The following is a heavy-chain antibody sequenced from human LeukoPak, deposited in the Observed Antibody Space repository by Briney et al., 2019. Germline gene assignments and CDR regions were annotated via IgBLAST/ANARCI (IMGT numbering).Heavy chain of an antibody. CDR3: ARDSIGGLELLLNYYYYYMDV. V-gene: IGHV1-18*01. J-gene: IGHJ6*03. Sequence: ASVKVSCKASGYTFTSYGTSWVRQAPGQGLEWMGWISAYNGNTNYAQKLQGRVTMTTDTSTSTAYMELRSLRSDDTAVYYCARDSIGGLELLLNYYYYYMDVWGKGTTVTVSS. CDR2: ISAYNGNT. D-gene: IGHD1-26*01. CDR1: GYTFTSYG.